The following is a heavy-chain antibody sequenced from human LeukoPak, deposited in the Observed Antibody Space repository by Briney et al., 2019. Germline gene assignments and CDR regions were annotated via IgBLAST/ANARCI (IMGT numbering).Heavy chain of an antibody. D-gene: IGHD6-6*01. Sequence: GGPLRLSCAASGFTFSSYAMSWVRQAPGKGLEWVSAISGSGGSTYYADSVKGRFTISRDNSKNTLYLQMNSLRAEDTAVYYCAKDPMEYSSSSVYFDYWGQGTLVTVSS. CDR3: AKDPMEYSSSSVYFDY. V-gene: IGHV3-23*01. J-gene: IGHJ4*02. CDR1: GFTFSSYA. CDR2: ISGSGGST.